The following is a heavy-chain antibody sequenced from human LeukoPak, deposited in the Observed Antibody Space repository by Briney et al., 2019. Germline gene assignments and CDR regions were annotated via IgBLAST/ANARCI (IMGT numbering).Heavy chain of an antibody. Sequence: ASVKVSCKASGYTLTSYGISWVRQAPGQGLEWMGWVSAYNDNTNHAQKLQGRVTMTRNTSISTAYMELSSLRSEDTAVYYCARHKIGGEFNLIPYNWFDPWGPGTLVTVSS. CDR2: VSAYNDNT. J-gene: IGHJ5*02. D-gene: IGHD3-10*01. CDR1: GYTLTSYG. V-gene: IGHV1-18*04. CDR3: ARHKIGGEFNLIPYNWFDP.